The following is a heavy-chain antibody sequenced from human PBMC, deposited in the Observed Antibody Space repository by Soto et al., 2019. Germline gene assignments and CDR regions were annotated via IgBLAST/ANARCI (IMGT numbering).Heavy chain of an antibody. V-gene: IGHV3-30-3*01. CDR3: ARSGYYYDSSGYWFDY. D-gene: IGHD3-22*01. Sequence: GGSLRLSCAASGFTFSSYAMHWVRQAPGKGLEWVAVISYDGSNKYYADSVKGRFTISRDNSKNTLYLQMNSLRAEDTAVYYCARSGYYYDSSGYWFDYWGQGTLVTVSS. J-gene: IGHJ4*02. CDR2: ISYDGSNK. CDR1: GFTFSSYA.